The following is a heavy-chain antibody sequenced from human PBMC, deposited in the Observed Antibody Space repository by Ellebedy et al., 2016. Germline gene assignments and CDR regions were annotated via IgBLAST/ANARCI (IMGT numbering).Heavy chain of an antibody. CDR2: IHHSGRT. Sequence: SETLSLTCGVYGGSFSDDYWSWIRQPPGKGLDWLGEIHHSGRTNYNPSLKSRVSISLDTFKNLFSLKLRSVTAADTALYYCARLRLFNWNFFFDPWGQGTLVIVSS. CDR3: ARLRLFNWNFFFDP. CDR1: GGSFSDDY. V-gene: IGHV4-34*01. D-gene: IGHD1-7*01. J-gene: IGHJ5*02.